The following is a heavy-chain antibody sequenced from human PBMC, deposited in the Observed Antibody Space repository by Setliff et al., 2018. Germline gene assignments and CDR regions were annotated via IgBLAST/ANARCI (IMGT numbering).Heavy chain of an antibody. CDR3: ARKYNFWSGELDY. J-gene: IGHJ4*02. CDR2: INHSGST. CDR1: GGSFSGYY. V-gene: IGHV4-34*01. D-gene: IGHD3-3*01. Sequence: PSETLSLTCAVYGGSFSGYYWSWIRQPPGKGLEWIGKINHSGSTNYNPSLKSRVTISVDTSKNQFSLKLSSVTAADTAVYYGARKYNFWSGELDYWGQGTLVTISS.